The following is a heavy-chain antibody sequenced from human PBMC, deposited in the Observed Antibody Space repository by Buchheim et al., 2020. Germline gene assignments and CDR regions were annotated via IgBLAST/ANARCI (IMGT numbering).Heavy chain of an antibody. V-gene: IGHV3-21*01. CDR1: GFTFSSYS. CDR3: ARVDGSSWPMGYFDY. Sequence: EVQLVESGGGLVKPGGSLRLSCAASGFTFSSYSMNWVRQAPGKGLEWVSSISSSSSYIYYAASVKGRFTISRDNAKNSLYLQMNSLRAEDTAVYYCARVDGSSWPMGYFDYWGQGTL. CDR2: ISSSSSYI. D-gene: IGHD6-13*01. J-gene: IGHJ4*02.